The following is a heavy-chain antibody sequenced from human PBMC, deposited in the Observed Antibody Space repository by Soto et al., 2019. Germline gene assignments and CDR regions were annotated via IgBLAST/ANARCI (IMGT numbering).Heavy chain of an antibody. V-gene: IGHV3-23*01. CDR3: AKGGVRMTSTIFGVVPPYGMDV. J-gene: IGHJ6*02. CDR1: GFTFSSYA. CDR2: ISGSGGST. D-gene: IGHD3-3*01. Sequence: EVQLLESGGGLVQPGGSLRLSCAASGFTFSSYAMSWVRQAPGKGLEWVSAISGSGGSTYYADSVKGRFTISRDNSKNTLYLQMNSLRAEDTAVYYCAKGGVRMTSTIFGVVPPYGMDVWGQGTTVTVSS.